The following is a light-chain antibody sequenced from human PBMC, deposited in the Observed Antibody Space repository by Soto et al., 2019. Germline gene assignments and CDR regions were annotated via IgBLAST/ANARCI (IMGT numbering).Light chain of an antibody. J-gene: IGKJ1*01. V-gene: IGKV1-39*01. CDR2: AAS. CDR1: EVISNH. Sequence: IHMTQSPSSLSASVEDRFIITCRASEVISNHLNWYQQKPGKAPKLLIFAASSLQSGVPSRFSGSRSGPDFTLTISSLQPEDFATYYCQQSYSSPPTFGQGTKVDIK. CDR3: QQSYSSPPT.